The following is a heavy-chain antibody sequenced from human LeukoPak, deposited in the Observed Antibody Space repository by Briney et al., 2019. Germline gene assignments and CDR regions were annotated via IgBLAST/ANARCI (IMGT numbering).Heavy chain of an antibody. CDR1: GDRVSSNSAA. Sequence: SQTLSLTCAISGDRVSSNSAAWNWIRHSPSRGLEWLRRTYYRYKWYNDYVVSVKRRITINPDTSKNQFSLQLNSVTPEDTAVYYCARAREGGWYFDLWGRGTLVTVSS. D-gene: IGHD1-26*01. CDR3: ARAREGGWYFDL. CDR2: TYYRYKWYN. J-gene: IGHJ2*01. V-gene: IGHV6-1*01.